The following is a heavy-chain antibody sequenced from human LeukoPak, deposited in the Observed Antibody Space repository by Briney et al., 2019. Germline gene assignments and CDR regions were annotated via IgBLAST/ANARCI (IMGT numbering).Heavy chain of an antibody. D-gene: IGHD6-13*01. Sequence: PGGSLRLSCAASGFTFSNYAMSWVRQAPGKGLEWVSAISGTGGSTYYADSVKGRFTISRDNSKNTLYLQMNSLRAEDTAVYYCAKLSAYIAAAGTVDYWGQGTLVTVSS. CDR3: AKLSAYIAAAGTVDY. V-gene: IGHV3-23*01. CDR1: GFTFSNYA. J-gene: IGHJ4*02. CDR2: ISGTGGST.